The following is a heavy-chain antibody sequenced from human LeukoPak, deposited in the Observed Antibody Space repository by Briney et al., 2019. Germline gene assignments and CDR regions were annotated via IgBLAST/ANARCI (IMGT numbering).Heavy chain of an antibody. CDR1: GYSFTSYN. CDR3: AREPRYSDYDRVLDY. V-gene: IGHV1-46*01. D-gene: IGHD5-12*01. CDR2: INPSGGST. Sequence: ASVKVSCKTSGYSFTSYNLHWVRQAPGQGLEWMGIINPSGGSTSYAQKFQGRVTMTRDMSTSTVYMELSSLRSEDTAVYYCAREPRYSDYDRVLDYWGQGTLVTVSS. J-gene: IGHJ4*02.